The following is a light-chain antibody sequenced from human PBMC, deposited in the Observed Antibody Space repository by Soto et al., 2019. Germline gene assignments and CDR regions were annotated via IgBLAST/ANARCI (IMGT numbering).Light chain of an antibody. J-gene: IGKJ3*01. Sequence: EIVRTQSPATLSVSPGARATLSCRASQSVRSNLAWYQQKPDQAPRLLIYSASTRATGIPTRFSGSGSETEFNLTISRLQSEDFAIYYCQQYTNWPFTLGPRTKLDIK. CDR3: QQYTNWPFT. V-gene: IGKV3-15*01. CDR2: SAS. CDR1: QSVRSN.